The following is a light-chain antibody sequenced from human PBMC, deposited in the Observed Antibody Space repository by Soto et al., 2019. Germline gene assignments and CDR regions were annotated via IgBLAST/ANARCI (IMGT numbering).Light chain of an antibody. V-gene: IGKV3-11*01. J-gene: IGKJ5*01. CDR3: QHHSDWPS. Sequence: EIVLTQSPATLSLSPGDRVTLSCRASQSVGNYLAWYQQKPGQPPRILMYDASSRDTGIAARFSGSGYGTDFTPTINRLEPEDFAVYYCQHHSDWPSFGQGTRLEIK. CDR2: DAS. CDR1: QSVGNY.